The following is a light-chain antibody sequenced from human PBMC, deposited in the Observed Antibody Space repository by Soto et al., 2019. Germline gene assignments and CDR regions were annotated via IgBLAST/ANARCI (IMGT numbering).Light chain of an antibody. CDR1: SSNIGSNY. J-gene: IGLJ1*01. Sequence: QSALTQPPSASGTPGQRVTISCSGSSSNIGSNYVYWYQQLPGTAPKLLIYRNNQRPSGVPDRFSGSKSGTSASLAISGLRSEDEADYYCAAWDDSLSGFYVFGPGTKVTVL. CDR2: RNN. CDR3: AAWDDSLSGFYV. V-gene: IGLV1-47*01.